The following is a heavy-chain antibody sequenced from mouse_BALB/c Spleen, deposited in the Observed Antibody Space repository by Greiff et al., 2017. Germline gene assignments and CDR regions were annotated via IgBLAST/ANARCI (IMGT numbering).Heavy chain of an antibody. J-gene: IGHJ2*01. CDR3: ARDGYAHYFDY. Sequence: EVKVEESGGGLVKPGGSLKLSCAASGFTFSSYAMSWVRQTPEKRLEWVASISSGGSTYYPDSVKGRFTISRDNARNILYLQMSSLRSEDTAMYYCARDGYAHYFDYWGQGTTLTVSS. D-gene: IGHD2-2*01. CDR1: GFTFSSYA. CDR2: ISSGGST. V-gene: IGHV5-6-5*01.